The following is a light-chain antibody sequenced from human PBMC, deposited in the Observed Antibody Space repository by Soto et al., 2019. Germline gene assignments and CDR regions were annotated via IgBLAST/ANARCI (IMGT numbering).Light chain of an antibody. V-gene: IGKV3-15*01. CDR2: GAS. CDR3: QQYYDYPWT. CDR1: QSVSSS. J-gene: IGKJ1*01. Sequence: ETVMTQSPATLSVSPGERVTLSCRASQSVSSSLAWYQQKPGRAPRLLIYGASTRATGIPARFSGSGSGTEFTLTISSLQSDDFGRYYCQQYYDYPWTFGQGTKVDIK.